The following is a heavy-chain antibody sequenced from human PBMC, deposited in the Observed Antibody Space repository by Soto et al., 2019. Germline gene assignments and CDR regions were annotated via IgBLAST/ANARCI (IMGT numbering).Heavy chain of an antibody. CDR2: IKSKTDGGTT. CDR3: TTDGVDYGGNPESFQH. CDR1: GFTFSNAW. D-gene: IGHD4-17*01. J-gene: IGHJ1*01. V-gene: IGHV3-15*01. Sequence: GGSLRLSCAASGFTFSNAWMSWVRQAPGKGLEWVGRIKSKTDGGTTDYAAPVKGRFTISRDDSKNTLYLQMNSLKTEDTAVYYCTTDGVDYGGNPESFQHWGQGTLVTVSS.